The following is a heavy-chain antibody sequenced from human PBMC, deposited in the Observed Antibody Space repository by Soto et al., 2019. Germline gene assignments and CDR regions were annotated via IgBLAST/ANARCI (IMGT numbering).Heavy chain of an antibody. CDR3: ARLKDDFWSGYYVGPFDY. J-gene: IGHJ4*02. D-gene: IGHD3-3*01. CDR2: IYPGDSDT. V-gene: IGHV5-51*01. CDR1: GYSFTSYW. Sequence: GESLKISCNGSGYSFTSYWIGWVRQMPGKGLEWMGIIYPGDSDTRYSPSFQGQVTISADKSISTAYLQWSSLKASDTAMYYCARLKDDFWSGYYVGPFDYWGQGTLVTVSS.